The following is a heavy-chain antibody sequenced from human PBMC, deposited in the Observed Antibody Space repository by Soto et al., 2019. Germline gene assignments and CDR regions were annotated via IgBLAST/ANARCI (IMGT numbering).Heavy chain of an antibody. CDR1: DESFSGYY. CDR2: IFHGGST. D-gene: IGHD3-22*01. CDR3: ARPHYDRNTFYSFFDY. V-gene: IGHV4-34*12. Sequence: QVQLQQWGAGLLKPSETLSLTCAVYDESFSGYYWSWIRQPPGKGLEWIGEIFHGGSTDYSPSLKSRVTISVDMSKNQFSLELSSVTAADTAVYYCARPHYDRNTFYSFFDYWGQGTLVTVSS. J-gene: IGHJ4*02.